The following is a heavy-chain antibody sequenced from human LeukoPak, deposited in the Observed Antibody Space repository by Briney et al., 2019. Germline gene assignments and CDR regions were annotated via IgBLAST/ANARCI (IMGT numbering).Heavy chain of an antibody. CDR1: GYTFVNYV. Sequence: GASVKVSCKASGYTFVNYVINWVRQATGQGLEWVGWVNPRSGATASSQKFQGRVSITSDASINTAYMELSSLRSEDTALYYCTRGRIALSWGQGTLITVSS. CDR2: VNPRSGAT. J-gene: IGHJ4*02. V-gene: IGHV1-8*03. D-gene: IGHD2-21*01. CDR3: TRGRIALS.